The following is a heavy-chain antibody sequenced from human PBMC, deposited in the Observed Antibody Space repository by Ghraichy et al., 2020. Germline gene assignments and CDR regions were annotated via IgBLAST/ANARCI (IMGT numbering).Heavy chain of an antibody. D-gene: IGHD2-2*01. J-gene: IGHJ2*01. CDR1: GGSISSSSYY. V-gene: IGHV4-39*01. CDR2: IYYSGST. Sequence: SETLSLTCTVSGGSISSSSYYWGWIRQPPGKGLEWIGSIYYSGSTYYNPSLKSRVTISVDTSKNQFSLKLSSVTAADTAVYYCERGLIVPNKTPYWYFDLWGRGTLVTVSS. CDR3: ERGLIVPNKTPYWYFDL.